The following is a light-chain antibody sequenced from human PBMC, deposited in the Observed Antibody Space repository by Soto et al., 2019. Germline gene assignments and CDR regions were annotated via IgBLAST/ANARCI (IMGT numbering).Light chain of an antibody. CDR2: EAS. CDR3: QKYRDYSPYT. Sequence: DIQRTKSPSTLSASVGDRVTITCRASQSISSGLAWYQQKPGKAPKHLIYEASSLESGVTSRFSGSGSGTEFTLTVSSLQADDFATYYLQKYRDYSPYTFGQGTKLEIK. J-gene: IGKJ2*01. V-gene: IGKV1-5*01. CDR1: QSISSG.